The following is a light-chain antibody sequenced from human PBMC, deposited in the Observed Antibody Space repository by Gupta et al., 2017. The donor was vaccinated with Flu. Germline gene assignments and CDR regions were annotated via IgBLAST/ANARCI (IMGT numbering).Light chain of an antibody. Sequence: DIVLTPPPGTLSLSPGERATLSCSASQSVSSNYLAWYQQKPGQAPRLLISGASSRATGTGIPDRCSGSGSGTDFTLTISGLEPEDVSVYYWHEYGSSPITFGQGTRLEIK. CDR3: HEYGSSPIT. CDR1: QSVSSNY. V-gene: IGKV3-20*01. CDR2: GAS. J-gene: IGKJ5*01.